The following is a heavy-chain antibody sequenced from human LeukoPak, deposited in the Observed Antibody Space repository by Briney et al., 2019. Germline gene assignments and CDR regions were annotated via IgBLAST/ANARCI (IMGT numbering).Heavy chain of an antibody. CDR1: GFIVSTKY. V-gene: IGHV3-53*01. Sequence: GGSPRLSCAASGFIVSTKYMSWFRQAPGKGLEWVSLIYNDGTTYYADSVKGRFTISRDNSKNTLYLQMNSLRAEDTAVYYCARDYDTTSGSLGDYWGQGTLVTVSS. J-gene: IGHJ4*02. CDR3: ARDYDTTSGSLGDY. CDR2: IYNDGTT. D-gene: IGHD3-10*01.